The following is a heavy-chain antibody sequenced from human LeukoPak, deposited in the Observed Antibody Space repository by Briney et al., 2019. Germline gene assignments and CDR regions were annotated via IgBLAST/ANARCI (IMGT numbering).Heavy chain of an antibody. CDR1: GGTFSSYA. V-gene: IGHV1-69*05. D-gene: IGHD1-26*01. CDR2: IIPIFGTA. CDR3: ARGVVGATRPFDY. J-gene: IGHJ4*02. Sequence: ASVKVSCKASGGTFSSYAISWVRRVPGQGLEWMGRIIPIFGTANYAQKFQGRVTITTDESTSTAYMELSSLRSEDTAVYYCARGVVGATRPFDYWGQGTLVTVSS.